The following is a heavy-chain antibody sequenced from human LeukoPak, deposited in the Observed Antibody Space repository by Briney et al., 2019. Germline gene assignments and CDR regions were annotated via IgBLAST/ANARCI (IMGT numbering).Heavy chain of an antibody. CDR3: ARGGYSYGYFDY. V-gene: IGHV4-59*01. CDR2: IYYSGST. J-gene: IGHJ4*02. Sequence: SETLSLTCTVSGGSTSSYYWSWIRQPPGKGQEWIGYIYYSGSTNYNPSLKSRVTISVDTSKNQFSLKLSSVTAADTAVYYCARGGYSYGYFDYWGQGTLVTVSS. CDR1: GGSTSSYY. D-gene: IGHD5-18*01.